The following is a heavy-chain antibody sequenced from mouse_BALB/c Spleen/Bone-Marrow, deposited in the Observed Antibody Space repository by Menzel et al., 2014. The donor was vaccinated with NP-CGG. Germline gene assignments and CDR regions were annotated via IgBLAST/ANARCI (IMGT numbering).Heavy chain of an antibody. Sequence: EVQGVESGGGLVKPGGSLKLSCAASGFTFSSYAMSWVRQTPEKRLEWVASISSGGSTYYPDSVKGRFTISRDNARNILYLQMSSLRSEDTAMYYCARVVYYDYDVWSAYWGQGTLVTVSA. V-gene: IGHV5-6-5*01. D-gene: IGHD2-4*01. CDR2: ISSGGST. CDR3: ARVVYYDYDVWSAY. CDR1: GFTFSSYA. J-gene: IGHJ3*01.